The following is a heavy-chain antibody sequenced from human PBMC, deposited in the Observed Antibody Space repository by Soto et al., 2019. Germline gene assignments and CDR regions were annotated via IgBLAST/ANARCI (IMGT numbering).Heavy chain of an antibody. J-gene: IGHJ4*02. Sequence: PGGSLRLSCAASGFTFSSYEMNWVRQAPGKGLEWVSYISSSGSTIYYADSVKGRFTISRDNAKNSLYLQMNSLRAGDTAVYYCARELSYDSSGYQLDYWGQGTLVTVSS. V-gene: IGHV3-48*03. CDR1: GFTFSSYE. CDR3: ARELSYDSSGYQLDY. D-gene: IGHD3-22*01. CDR2: ISSSGSTI.